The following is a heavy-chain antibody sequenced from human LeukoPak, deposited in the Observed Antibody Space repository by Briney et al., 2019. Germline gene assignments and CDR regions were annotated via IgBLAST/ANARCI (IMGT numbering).Heavy chain of an antibody. CDR1: GFTFSSYA. V-gene: IGHV3-30*04. CDR3: ARGPRWYPGPIDY. CDR2: ISYDGSNK. Sequence: PGRSLRLSCAASGFTFSSYAMHWVRQAPGKGLEWVAVISYDGSNKYYADSVKGRFTISRDNSENTLYLQMNSLRAEDTAVYYCARGPRWYPGPIDYWGQGTLVTVSS. D-gene: IGHD4-23*01. J-gene: IGHJ4*02.